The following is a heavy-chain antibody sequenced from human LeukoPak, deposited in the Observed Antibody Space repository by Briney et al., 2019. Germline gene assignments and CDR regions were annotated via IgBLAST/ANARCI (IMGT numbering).Heavy chain of an antibody. CDR3: LSALRGFGSNWRDTRTSEKLRRSNWFDP. D-gene: IGHD6-13*01. CDR2: INHSGST. V-gene: IGHV4-34*01. J-gene: IGHJ5*02. CDR1: GGSFSGYY. Sequence: SETLSLTCAVYGGSFSGYYWSWIRQPPGKGLEWIGEINHSGSTNYNPSLKSRVTISVDTSKNQFSLKLSSVTAADTAVYARLSALRGFGSNWRDTRTSEKLRRSNWFDPWGQGTLVTVSS.